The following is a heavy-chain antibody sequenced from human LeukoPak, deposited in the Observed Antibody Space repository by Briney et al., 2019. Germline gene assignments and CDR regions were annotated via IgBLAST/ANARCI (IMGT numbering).Heavy chain of an antibody. CDR3: ATSRPFDY. Sequence: GSLRLSCAASGFTFSSYAMHWVRQAPGKGLEWVANIKQDGSEKYYVDSVKGRFTISRDNAKNSLYLQMNSLRAEDTAVYYCATSRPFDYWGQGTLVTVSS. D-gene: IGHD2-2*01. CDR1: GFTFSSYA. CDR2: IKQDGSEK. J-gene: IGHJ4*02. V-gene: IGHV3-7*01.